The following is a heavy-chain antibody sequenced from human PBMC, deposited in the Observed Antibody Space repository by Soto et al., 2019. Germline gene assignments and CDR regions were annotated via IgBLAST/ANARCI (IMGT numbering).Heavy chain of an antibody. Sequence: SETLSLTCAVYGGSFSGYYWSWIRQPPGKGLEWIGEINHSGSTNYNPSLKSRVTISVDTSKNQFSLKLSSVTAADTAVYYCARPRGPVVVTATPRHNAFDIRGQGTMVTVSS. V-gene: IGHV4-34*01. J-gene: IGHJ3*02. CDR1: GGSFSGYY. D-gene: IGHD2-21*02. CDR2: INHSGST. CDR3: ARPRGPVVVTATPRHNAFDI.